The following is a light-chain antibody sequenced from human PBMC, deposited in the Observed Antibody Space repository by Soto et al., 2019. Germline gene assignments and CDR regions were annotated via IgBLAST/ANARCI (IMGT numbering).Light chain of an antibody. CDR3: QQFGSSPIT. Sequence: EIVLTQSPGTLSLSPGERATLSCRASQSVRNSYIAWYQQKPGQAPRLLIYGGSSRATGIPDRFSGSGSGTDFTLTIRRLEPEDFAVYYCQQFGSSPITFGQGTRLEIK. J-gene: IGKJ5*01. CDR1: QSVRNSY. V-gene: IGKV3-20*01. CDR2: GGS.